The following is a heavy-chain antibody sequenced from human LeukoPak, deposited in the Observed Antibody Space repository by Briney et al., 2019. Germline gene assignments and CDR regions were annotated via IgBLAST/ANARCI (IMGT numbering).Heavy chain of an antibody. J-gene: IGHJ6*03. CDR2: IRYDGSNK. D-gene: IGHD2-2*01. CDR1: GFTFSSYG. Sequence: GGSLRHSCAASGFTFSSYGMHWVRQAPGKGLEWVAFIRYDGSNKYYADSVKGRFTISRDNSKNTLYLQMNSLRAEDTAVYYCAKSSFYCSSTSCYGPDYYYYYMDVWGKGTTVTVSS. V-gene: IGHV3-30*02. CDR3: AKSSFYCSSTSCYGPDYYYYYMDV.